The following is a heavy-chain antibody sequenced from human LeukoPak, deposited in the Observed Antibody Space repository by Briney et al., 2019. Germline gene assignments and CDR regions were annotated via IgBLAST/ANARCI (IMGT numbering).Heavy chain of an antibody. V-gene: IGHV3-48*03. CDR3: AREGGEWELLRTFDY. D-gene: IGHD1-26*01. CDR1: GFTFSSYE. Sequence: GGSLRLSCAASGFTFSSYEMNWVRQAPGKGLEWVSYISSSGSTIYYADSVKGRFTISRDNAKNSLYLQMNSLRAEDTAVYYCAREGGEWELLRTFDYWGQGTLVTVSS. J-gene: IGHJ4*02. CDR2: ISSSGSTI.